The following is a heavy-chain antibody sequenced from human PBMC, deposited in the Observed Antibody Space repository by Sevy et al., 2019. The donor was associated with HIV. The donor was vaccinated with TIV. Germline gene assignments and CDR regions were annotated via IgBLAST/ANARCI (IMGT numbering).Heavy chain of an antibody. V-gene: IGHV4-30-4*01. D-gene: IGHD5-18*01. Sequence: SETLSLTCTVSGGSISSGDYYWSWIRQPPGKGLEWIGYIYYSGRTYYNPSLKSRVTISVDTSKNQFSLKLSSVTAADTAVYYCARAEWIQLWLEGGNWFAPWGQGTLVTVSS. J-gene: IGHJ5*02. CDR2: IYYSGRT. CDR3: ARAEWIQLWLEGGNWFAP. CDR1: GGSISSGDYY.